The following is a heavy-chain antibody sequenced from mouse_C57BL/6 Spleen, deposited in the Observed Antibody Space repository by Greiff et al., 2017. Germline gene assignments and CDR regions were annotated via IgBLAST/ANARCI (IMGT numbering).Heavy chain of an antibody. D-gene: IGHD4-1*01. CDR3: ARVELGPYYFDY. J-gene: IGHJ2*01. Sequence: EVMLVESGGGLVKPGGSLKLSCAASGFTFSSYAMSWVRQTPEKRLEWVATISDGGSYTYYPDNVKGRFTISRDNAKNNLYLQMSHLKSEDTAMYYCARVELGPYYFDYWGQGTTLTVSS. CDR2: ISDGGSYT. CDR1: GFTFSSYA. V-gene: IGHV5-4*03.